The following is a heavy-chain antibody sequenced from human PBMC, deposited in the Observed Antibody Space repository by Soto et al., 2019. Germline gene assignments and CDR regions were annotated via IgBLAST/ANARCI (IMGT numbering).Heavy chain of an antibody. CDR1: GFSFNTYG. CDR3: AKDRIRGTSYFDY. J-gene: IGHJ4*02. D-gene: IGHD6-6*01. CDR2: ISYNGDKT. V-gene: IGHV3-30*18. Sequence: QVQLLESGGGVVQPGRSLRLSCVASGFSFNTYGMHWVRQAPGKGLEWVAVISYNGDKTFYADSVKGRFTISRDNSQSTLYLQMNSLSPEDTAVYYCAKDRIRGTSYFDYWGQGTLVTFSS.